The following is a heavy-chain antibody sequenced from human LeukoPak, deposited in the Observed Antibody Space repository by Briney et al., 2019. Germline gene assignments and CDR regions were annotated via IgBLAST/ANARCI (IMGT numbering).Heavy chain of an antibody. CDR2: INYSGTT. J-gene: IGHJ4*02. CDR1: GGAIISDNFY. CDR3: GRLFDS. V-gene: IGHV4-39*01. Sequence: SETLSLTCTVSGGAIISDNFYWGWVRQPPGKGLEWIGSINYSGTTYYNPSLRSRLSISVDTSRTQFFLRLNSVTAADTAVYYCGRLFDSWGQGILVTVSS.